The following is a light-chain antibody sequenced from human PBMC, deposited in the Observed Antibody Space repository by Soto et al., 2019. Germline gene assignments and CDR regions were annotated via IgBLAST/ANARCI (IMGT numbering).Light chain of an antibody. CDR2: DAS. CDR3: QQRSNWALLFT. Sequence: EIVLTQSPATLSLSPGERATLSCRASQSVSSYLAWYQQKPGQAPRLLIYDASNRATGIPARFSGSGSGTDFTLTISSLEPEDFAVYYCQQRSNWALLFTFRPGTKVDIK. J-gene: IGKJ3*01. V-gene: IGKV3-11*01. CDR1: QSVSSY.